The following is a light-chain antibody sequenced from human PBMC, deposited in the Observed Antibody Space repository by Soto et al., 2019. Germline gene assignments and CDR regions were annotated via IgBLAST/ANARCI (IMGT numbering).Light chain of an antibody. V-gene: IGKV4-1*01. CDR3: QQQYVIPVT. J-gene: IGKJ4*01. Sequence: DIVMTQSPDSLAVSLGERATINCKSSQSVLYNSNNKNYLAWYQQKPGQPPKLLFYWASARASGVPDRFSGSGSGTDFTLTISSLQAEDVAIFHCQQQYVIPVTFGGGTKVEIK. CDR2: WAS. CDR1: QSVLYNSNNKNY.